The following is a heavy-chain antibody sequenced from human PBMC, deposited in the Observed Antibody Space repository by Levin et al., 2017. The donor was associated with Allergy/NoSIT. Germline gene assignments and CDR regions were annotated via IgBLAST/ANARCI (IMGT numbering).Heavy chain of an antibody. D-gene: IGHD3-3*01. Sequence: GGSLRLSCAASGFTFDDYGMSWVRQAPGKGLEWVSSINWNGGSTGYADSVKGRFITSRDNAKNLLYLQISSLRVADTALYHCARGGPTVFGVVIRGVLTGAYGMDVWGRGTTVTVSS. CDR2: INWNGGST. J-gene: IGHJ6*02. CDR1: GFTFDDYG. V-gene: IGHV3-20*01. CDR3: ARGGPTVFGVVIRGVLTGAYGMDV.